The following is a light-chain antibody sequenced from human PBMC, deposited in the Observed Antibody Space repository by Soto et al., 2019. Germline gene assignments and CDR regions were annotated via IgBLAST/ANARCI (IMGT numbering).Light chain of an antibody. J-gene: IGKJ5*01. CDR2: DAS. Sequence: DFQMTQSPSSLSASVGDRVTITCRATQAIKNFLNWYKQKPGRAPKLLISDASTLQRGVPSRFSGSGSGTHFTFVISSLHPEDVETYYCQQSDNLPLTFGQVTRLDIK. V-gene: IGKV1-33*01. CDR3: QQSDNLPLT. CDR1: QAIKNF.